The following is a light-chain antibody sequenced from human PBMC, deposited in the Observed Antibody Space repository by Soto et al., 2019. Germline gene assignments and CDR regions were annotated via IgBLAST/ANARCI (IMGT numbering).Light chain of an antibody. CDR2: DAS. V-gene: IGKV3-11*01. J-gene: IGKJ3*01. CDR3: HQRSTWPPT. Sequence: DIVLTQSPATLSLSPGQRATLSCMASQTIDFYLAWYQQKPGQAPRLLTYDASNRATGIPARFSGSGSGTDFTLSIRGLEPEDSAVYSCHQRSTWPPTFGPGTNVEI. CDR1: QTIDFY.